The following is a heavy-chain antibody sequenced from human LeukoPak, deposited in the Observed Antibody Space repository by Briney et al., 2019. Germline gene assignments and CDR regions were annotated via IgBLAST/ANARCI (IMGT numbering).Heavy chain of an antibody. CDR1: GFTFSSYG. CDR2: IWYDGSNK. Sequence: GGSLRLSCAASGFTFSSYGMHWVRQAPGKGLEWVAVIWYDGSNKYYADSVKGRFTISRDNSKNTLYLQMNSLRAEDTAVYYCAKDRYYYDSSGSGGGYVDVWGKGTTVTVSS. J-gene: IGHJ6*03. CDR3: AKDRYYYDSSGSGGGYVDV. D-gene: IGHD3-22*01. V-gene: IGHV3-33*06.